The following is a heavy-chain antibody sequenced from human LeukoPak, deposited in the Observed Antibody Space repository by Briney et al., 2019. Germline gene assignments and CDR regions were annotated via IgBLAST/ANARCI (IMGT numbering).Heavy chain of an antibody. J-gene: IGHJ6*02. V-gene: IGHV4-59*08. Sequence: SETLSLTCTVSGGSISSYYWSWIRQPPGKGLEWIGYIYYSGSTNYNPSLKSRVTISVDTSKNQFSLKLSSVTAADTAVCYCARLSPYYYYGMDVWGQGTTVTVSS. CDR1: GGSISSYY. CDR3: ARLSPYYYYGMDV. CDR2: IYYSGST.